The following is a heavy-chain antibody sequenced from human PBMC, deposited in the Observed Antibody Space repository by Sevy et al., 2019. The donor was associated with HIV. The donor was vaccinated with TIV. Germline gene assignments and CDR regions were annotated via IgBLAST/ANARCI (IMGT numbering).Heavy chain of an antibody. D-gene: IGHD3-3*01. V-gene: IGHV3-30*18. CDR2: ISYDGSNK. CDR1: GFTFSSYG. CDR3: AKDRPRPYYDFWSGWGANWFDP. J-gene: IGHJ5*02. Sequence: GGSLRLSCAASGFTFSSYGMHWVRQAPGKGLEWVAVISYDGSNKYYADSVKGRFTISRDNSKNTLYLQMNSLRAEDTAVYYFAKDRPRPYYDFWSGWGANWFDPWGQGTLVTVSS.